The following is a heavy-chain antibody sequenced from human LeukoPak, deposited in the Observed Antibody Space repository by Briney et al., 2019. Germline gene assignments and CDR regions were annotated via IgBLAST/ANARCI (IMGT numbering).Heavy chain of an antibody. CDR2: VKGDGSGI. Sequence: GGSLRLSCAASGFSFSDYWKLWVRQAPGKGLLWVSRVKGDGSGITYADSVKGRFTISRDNAKNTLYLQMNSLRAEDTAVYYCARAGAVTYYDFWSGYPPPYYFDYWGQGTLVTVSS. J-gene: IGHJ4*02. CDR3: ARAGAVTYYDFWSGYPPPYYFDY. CDR1: GFSFSDYW. V-gene: IGHV3-74*01. D-gene: IGHD3-3*01.